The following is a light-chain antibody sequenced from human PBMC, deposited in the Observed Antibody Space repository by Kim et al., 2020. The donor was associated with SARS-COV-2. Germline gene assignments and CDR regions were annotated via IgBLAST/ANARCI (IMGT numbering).Light chain of an antibody. J-gene: IGKJ2*01. CDR2: GAS. V-gene: IGKV3-20*01. CDR3: QQYSSAPDN. CDR1: QSVRGRY. Sequence: LSPGERATLSCRASQSVRGRYLAWYQQKPGQAPRLLIHGASNRATGIPDRFSGIGSGTDFTLTISRLEPEDFAVYYCQQYSSAPDNFGQGTKLEI.